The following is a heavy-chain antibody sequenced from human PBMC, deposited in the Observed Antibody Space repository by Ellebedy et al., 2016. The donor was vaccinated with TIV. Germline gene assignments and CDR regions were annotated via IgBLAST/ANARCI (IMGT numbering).Heavy chain of an antibody. V-gene: IGHV3-9*01. D-gene: IGHD3-10*01. CDR1: GFIFGDYA. CDR3: AKEDGTSYPSSFDY. Sequence: SLKISCAASGFIFGDYAMHWVRQAPGKGLEWVSGISRNSDSIGYADSVKGRFTISRDNAQNSLYLQMNSLRAEDTAFYYCAKEDGTSYPSSFDYWGQGTLVTVSS. CDR2: ISRNSDSI. J-gene: IGHJ4*02.